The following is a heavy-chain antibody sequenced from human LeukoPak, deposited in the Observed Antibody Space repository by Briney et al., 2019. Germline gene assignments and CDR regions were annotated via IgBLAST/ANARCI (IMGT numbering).Heavy chain of an antibody. CDR3: AELGITMIGGV. CDR1: GFTFSSYG. Sequence: GGSLRLSCAASGFTFSSYGMHWVRQAPGKGLHWVAFIPYDGSNEYYADSVTGRFTISRDNSKNTLYLQMNSLRAEDTAVYYCAELGITMIGGVWGKGTTVTISS. D-gene: IGHD3-10*02. J-gene: IGHJ6*04. V-gene: IGHV3-30*02. CDR2: IPYDGSNE.